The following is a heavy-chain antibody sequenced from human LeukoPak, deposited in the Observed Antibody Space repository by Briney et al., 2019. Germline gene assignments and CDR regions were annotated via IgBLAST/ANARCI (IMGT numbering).Heavy chain of an antibody. D-gene: IGHD5-18*01. CDR1: GDSISSHY. J-gene: IGHJ4*02. CDR2: LFDSVNT. V-gene: IGHV4-59*11. Sequence: PAETLSLTCSVSGDSISSHYWSWLRQPPGKGLEGIAYLFDSVNTKDNPSLQSRLTLSADTSKNQFSLRLSSVTAADTAVYYCATIKRGSIFGYFDFWGQGIKVTVSS. CDR3: ATIKRGSIFGYFDF.